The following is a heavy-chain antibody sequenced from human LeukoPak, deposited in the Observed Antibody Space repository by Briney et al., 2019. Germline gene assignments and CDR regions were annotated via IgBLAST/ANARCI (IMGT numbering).Heavy chain of an antibody. CDR3: AGGARIWFGESLTQCNDY. CDR1: GFTFSRNS. J-gene: IGHJ4*02. Sequence: GGSLRLSCAASGFTFSRNSMSWVRQAPGKGLEWVSSISSSSSSYIYYADSVKGRFTISRDNAKNSLYLQMNSLRAEDTAVYYCAGGARIWFGESLTQCNDYWGQGTLVTVSS. D-gene: IGHD3-10*01. CDR2: ISSSSSSYI. V-gene: IGHV3-21*01.